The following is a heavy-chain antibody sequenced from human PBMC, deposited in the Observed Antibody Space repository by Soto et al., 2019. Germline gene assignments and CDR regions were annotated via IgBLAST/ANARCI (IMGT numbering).Heavy chain of an antibody. CDR2: IYPGDSDT. CDR3: ASALHDYGGNSQAYYYYYGMDV. J-gene: IGHJ6*02. Sequence: GESLKISCKGSGYSFTSYWIGWVRQMPGKGLEWMGIIYPGDSDTRYSPSFQGKVTISADKSISTAYLQWSSLKASDTAMYYCASALHDYGGNSQAYYYYYGMDVWGQGTTVTVSS. D-gene: IGHD4-17*01. CDR1: GYSFTSYW. V-gene: IGHV5-51*01.